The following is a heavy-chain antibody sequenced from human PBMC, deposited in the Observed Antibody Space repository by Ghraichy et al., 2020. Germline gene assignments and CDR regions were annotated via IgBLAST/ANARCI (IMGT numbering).Heavy chain of an antibody. D-gene: IGHD6-25*01. Sequence: GGSLRLSCAASGFTFNTYAMNWVRQVPGKGLEWVSSISGRGGNTYYADSVKGRFTISRDNSKNTLYLQMNSLRAEDTAIYYCAKVYLSGWTGGCFDPWGQGTLVTVSS. CDR2: ISGRGGNT. CDR3: AKVYLSGWTGGCFDP. CDR1: GFTFNTYA. V-gene: IGHV3-23*01. J-gene: IGHJ5*02.